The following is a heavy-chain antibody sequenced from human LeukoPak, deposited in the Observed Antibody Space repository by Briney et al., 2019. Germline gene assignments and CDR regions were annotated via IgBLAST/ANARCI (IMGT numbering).Heavy chain of an antibody. D-gene: IGHD3-10*01. CDR3: ARGTTLWFGEGYYYYYGMDV. Sequence: SETLSLTCTLSGGSISSYYWSWIRQPAGKGLEWIGRIYTSGSTNYNPSLKSRVTMSVDTSKNQFSLKLSSVTAADTAVYYCARGTTLWFGEGYYYYYGMDVWGQGATVTVSS. CDR1: GGSISSYY. J-gene: IGHJ6*02. V-gene: IGHV4-4*07. CDR2: IYTSGST.